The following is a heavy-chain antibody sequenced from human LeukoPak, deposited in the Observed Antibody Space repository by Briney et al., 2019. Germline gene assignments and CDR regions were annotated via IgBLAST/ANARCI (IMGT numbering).Heavy chain of an antibody. D-gene: IGHD6-6*01. Sequence: GGSLKLSCAASGFTFSASAVHWVRQASGKGLEWIGRIRSKANNYATAYTDPLRGRFTVSRDDSKNTAYLQMNSLKTEDSAVYFCARDSSSEGPLDYWGQGTLVTVSS. J-gene: IGHJ4*02. CDR1: GFTFSASA. CDR2: IRSKANNYAT. CDR3: ARDSSSEGPLDY. V-gene: IGHV3-73*01.